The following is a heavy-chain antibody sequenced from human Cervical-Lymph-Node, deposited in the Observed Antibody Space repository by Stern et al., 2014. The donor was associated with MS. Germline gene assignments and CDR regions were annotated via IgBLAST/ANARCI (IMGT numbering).Heavy chain of an antibody. J-gene: IGHJ4*02. D-gene: IGHD3-10*01. V-gene: IGHV3-7*01. CDR2: IKEDGAEK. CDR1: GFTFSTYW. Sequence: EVQLVESGGGLVQPGGSLRLSCVASGFTFSTYWMTWVRQAPGKGLEWVANIKEDGAEKHYVGSVKGRFTISRDNAKKSLYLQMNSLRAEDTAVYYCARARDPITVVRGVLNFFDSWGQGTLVTVSS. CDR3: ARARDPITVVRGVLNFFDS.